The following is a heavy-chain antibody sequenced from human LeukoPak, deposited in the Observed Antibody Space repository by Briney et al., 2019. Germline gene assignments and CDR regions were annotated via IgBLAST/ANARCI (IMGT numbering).Heavy chain of an antibody. J-gene: IGHJ6*03. Sequence: GGSLRLSCVASGFTFSSYEMNWVRQAPGKGLEWLSYIGSSDSTTHYADSVKGRFTISRDNAKNSLYLQMNSLRAEDTAVYYCARGHYYDSSGYYYDYYMDVWGKGTTVTISS. CDR3: ARGHYYDSSGYYYDYYMDV. D-gene: IGHD3-22*01. CDR1: GFTFSSYE. CDR2: IGSSDSTT. V-gene: IGHV3-48*03.